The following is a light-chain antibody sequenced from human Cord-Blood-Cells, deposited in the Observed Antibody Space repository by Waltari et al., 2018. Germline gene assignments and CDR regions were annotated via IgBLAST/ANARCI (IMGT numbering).Light chain of an antibody. Sequence: EIVMTQAPATVSVPPGERATLSCRANQRVSSNLAWYQQKPGQAPRLLIYGASTRATGNPASFRHCGPATQSTRPISRLHSEAISVYYGQQDNNSPSFTFGQGTKLQSK. CDR2: GAS. V-gene: IGKV3-15*01. CDR3: QQDNNSPSFT. CDR1: QRVSSN. J-gene: IGKJ2*01.